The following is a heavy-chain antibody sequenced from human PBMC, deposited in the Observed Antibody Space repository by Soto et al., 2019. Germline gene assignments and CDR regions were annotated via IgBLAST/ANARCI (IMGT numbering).Heavy chain of an antibody. V-gene: IGHV1-2*04. CDR3: ARGGSLWFGELSAYYYGMDV. CDR2: INPNSGGT. D-gene: IGHD3-10*01. CDR1: GYAFTGYY. J-gene: IGHJ6*02. Sequence: AAVKVSCKASGYAFTGYYMHWRRQAPGQGLEWMGWINPNSGGTNYAQKFQGWVTMTRDRSISTAYMELSRPRSDDTAVYYCARGGSLWFGELSAYYYGMDVWGQGTTVTVSS.